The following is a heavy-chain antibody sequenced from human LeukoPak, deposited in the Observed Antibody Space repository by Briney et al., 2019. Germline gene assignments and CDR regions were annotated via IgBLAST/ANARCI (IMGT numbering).Heavy chain of an antibody. CDR3: ARLEAEDGYNYVRGI. Sequence: ASVKVSCKASGYTFTSYGISWVRQAPGQGLEWMGWISAYNGNTNYAQKFQGRVTITADKSTSTAYMELSSLRSEDTAVYYCARLEAEDGYNYVRGIWGQGTLVTVSS. J-gene: IGHJ4*02. V-gene: IGHV1-18*01. D-gene: IGHD5-24*01. CDR2: ISAYNGNT. CDR1: GYTFTSYG.